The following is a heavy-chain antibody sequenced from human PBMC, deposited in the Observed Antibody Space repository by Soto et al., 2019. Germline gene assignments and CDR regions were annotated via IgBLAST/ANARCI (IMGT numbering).Heavy chain of an antibody. V-gene: IGHV4-34*01. Sequence: SETLSLTCTVYGGSFSGYYWSWIRQPPGKGLEWIGEINHSGSTNYNPSLKSRVTISVDTSKNQFSLKLSSVTAADTAVYYCARGARYSSGWYGSPFDYWGQGTLVTVSS. CDR2: INHSGST. CDR1: GGSFSGYY. CDR3: ARGARYSSGWYGSPFDY. J-gene: IGHJ4*02. D-gene: IGHD6-19*01.